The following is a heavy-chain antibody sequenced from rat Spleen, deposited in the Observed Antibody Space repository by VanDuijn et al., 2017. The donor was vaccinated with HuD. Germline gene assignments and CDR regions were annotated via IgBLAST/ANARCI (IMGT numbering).Heavy chain of an antibody. J-gene: IGHJ3*01. CDR1: GLTFSDYD. CDR3: TRHGGLRNWFAY. V-gene: IGHV5S13*01. CDR2: ISSDGDNT. D-gene: IGHD1-11*01. Sequence: EVQLVESGGGLVQPGRSLKTSCAVSGLTFSDYDMAWVRQAPTKGLEWIASISSDGDNTYYRDSVKGRFTISRDNAENTQYLQMDSLRSEDTATYYCTRHGGLRNWFAYWGQGTLVTVSS.